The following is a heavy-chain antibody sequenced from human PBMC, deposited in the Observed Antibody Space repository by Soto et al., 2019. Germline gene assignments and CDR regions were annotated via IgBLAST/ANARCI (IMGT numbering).Heavy chain of an antibody. D-gene: IGHD3-3*01. J-gene: IGHJ5*02. Sequence: GPSVKVSCKAPGDTFTSYYLNWVRQAPGQGLEWMGVINPHGGSTKYAQKSQGRVTMTRDTSRSTVYMELRSLRSDDTAIYYCARSSGGNFGIIIEGSNWFDPWGQGTLVTVSS. CDR1: GDTFTSYY. CDR3: ARSSGGNFGIIIEGSNWFDP. V-gene: IGHV1-46*01. CDR2: INPHGGST.